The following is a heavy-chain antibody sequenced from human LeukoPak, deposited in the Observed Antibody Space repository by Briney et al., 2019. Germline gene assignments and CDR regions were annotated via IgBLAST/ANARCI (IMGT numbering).Heavy chain of an antibody. V-gene: IGHV3-23*01. J-gene: IGHJ4*02. CDR2: ISPSYGST. CDR3: AKGHGSSWPILDY. D-gene: IGHD6-13*01. CDR1: GFTFSDYY. Sequence: GGSLRLSCAASGFTFSDYYMSWIRQAPGKGLEWVSSISPSYGSTYYADSVKGRFTISRDNSKNTLYLQMNSLRAEDTAVYYCAKGHGSSWPILDYWGQGTLVTVSS.